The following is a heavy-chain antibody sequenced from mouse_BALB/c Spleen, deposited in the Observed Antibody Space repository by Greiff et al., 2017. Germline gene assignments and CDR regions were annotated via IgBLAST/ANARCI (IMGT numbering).Heavy chain of an antibody. CDR2: ISSGGST. J-gene: IGHJ3*01. Sequence: EVKVVESGGGLVKPGGSLKLSCAASGFTFSSYAMSWVRQTPEKRLEWVASISSGGSTYYPDSVKGRFTISRDNARNILYLQMSSLRSEDTAMYYCARGEGYDGYSPWFAYWGQGTLVTVSA. CDR3: ARGEGYDGYSPWFAY. CDR1: GFTFSSYA. D-gene: IGHD2-3*01. V-gene: IGHV5-6-5*01.